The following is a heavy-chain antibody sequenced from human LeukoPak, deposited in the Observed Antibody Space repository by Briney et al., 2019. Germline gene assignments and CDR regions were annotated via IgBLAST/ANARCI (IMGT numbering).Heavy chain of an antibody. Sequence: PGGSLRLSCAASGFTFSSYWMSWVRQAPGKGLEWVANIKQDGSEKYYVDSVKGRFTISRDNAKNSLYLQMNSLRAEDTAVYYCARLTVRLGEEIPPDYWGQGTLVTVSS. CDR3: ARLTVRLGEEIPPDY. J-gene: IGHJ4*02. V-gene: IGHV3-7*01. D-gene: IGHD3-16*01. CDR1: GFTFSSYW. CDR2: IKQDGSEK.